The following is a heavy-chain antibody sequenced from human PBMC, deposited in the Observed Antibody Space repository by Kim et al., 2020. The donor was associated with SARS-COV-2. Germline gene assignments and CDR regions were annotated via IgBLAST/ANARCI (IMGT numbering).Heavy chain of an antibody. CDR3: ARGDTLRTVDY. J-gene: IGHJ4*02. D-gene: IGHD3-16*01. V-gene: IGHV4-34*01. Sequence: TNYNPSLKSRVTISVDTSKNQFSLKLSSVTAADTAVYYCARGDTLRTVDYWGQGTLVTVSS. CDR2: T.